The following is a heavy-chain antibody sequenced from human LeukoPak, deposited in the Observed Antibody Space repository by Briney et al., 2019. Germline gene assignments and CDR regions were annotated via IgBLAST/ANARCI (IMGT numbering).Heavy chain of an antibody. CDR1: GYTFTGYY. V-gene: IGHV1-2*02. CDR2: INPNSGGT. CDR3: ARVSAVWSGYYNEMGEGAY. Sequence: ASVKVSCKASGYTFTGYYMHWVRQAPGQGLEWMGWINPNSGGTNYSQKFQGRVTITRDTSISTAYMELSRLRSDDTAVDYCARVSAVWSGYYNEMGEGAYWGQGTLVTVSS. D-gene: IGHD3-3*01. J-gene: IGHJ4*02.